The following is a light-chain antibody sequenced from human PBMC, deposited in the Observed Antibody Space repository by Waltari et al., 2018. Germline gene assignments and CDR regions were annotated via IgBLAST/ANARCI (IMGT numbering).Light chain of an antibody. Sequence: QSVVTHPPSSSGTPGQGVTISCSGSNAHTGSNPVDSYQQLPGTATKVLIYSNNQRPSGVPDRFSGSKSGTSASLAISGLQSEDEADYYCAAWDYSLNGVLFGGGTKLTVL. J-gene: IGLJ2*01. CDR2: SNN. V-gene: IGLV1-44*01. CDR1: NAHTGSNP. CDR3: AAWDYSLNGVL.